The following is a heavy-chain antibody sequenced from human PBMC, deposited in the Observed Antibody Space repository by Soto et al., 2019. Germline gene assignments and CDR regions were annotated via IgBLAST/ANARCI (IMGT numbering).Heavy chain of an antibody. D-gene: IGHD2-21*02. J-gene: IGHJ4*02. V-gene: IGHV1-3*01. Sequence: QVQLVQSGAEVKKPGASVKVSCKASGYTFTSYAMHWVRQAPGQRREWMGWINAGNGNTKYSQKFQGRVTITRDTSASTAYMELSSLRSEDTAVYYCARSIVVVTAADYWGQGTRVTVSS. CDR3: ARSIVVVTAADY. CDR2: INAGNGNT. CDR1: GYTFTSYA.